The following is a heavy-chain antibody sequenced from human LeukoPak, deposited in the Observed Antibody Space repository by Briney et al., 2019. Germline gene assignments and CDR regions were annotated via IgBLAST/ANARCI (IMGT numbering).Heavy chain of an antibody. CDR1: GGTFSSYA. J-gene: IGHJ3*02. V-gene: IGHV1-46*01. D-gene: IGHD1-26*01. CDR2: INPSGGST. CDR3: ARDQLVGATHAFDI. Sequence: ASVKVSCKASGGTFSSYAISWVRQAPGQGLEWMGIINPSGGSTSYAQKFQGRVTMTRDTSTSTVYMELSSLRSEDTAVYYCARDQLVGATHAFDIWGQGTMVTVSS.